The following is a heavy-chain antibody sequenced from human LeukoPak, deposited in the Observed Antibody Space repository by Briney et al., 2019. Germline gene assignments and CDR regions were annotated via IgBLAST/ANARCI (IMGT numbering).Heavy chain of an antibody. J-gene: IGHJ4*02. Sequence: PGGSLRLSCAASGFTFSGYAMSWVRQAPGKGLECVSVISGSGGSTYYADSVKGRFTISRDNSKNTLYVQMNSLRAEDTAVYYCAKGYDSYGFDYWGQGTLVTVSS. V-gene: IGHV3-23*01. CDR2: ISGSGGST. CDR1: GFTFSGYA. CDR3: AKGYDSYGFDY. D-gene: IGHD5-18*01.